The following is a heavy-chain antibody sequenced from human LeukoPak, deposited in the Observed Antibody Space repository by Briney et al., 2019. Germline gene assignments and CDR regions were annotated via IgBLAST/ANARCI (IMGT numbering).Heavy chain of an antibody. Sequence: ASVKVSCKTSGYTFTSYYMHWVRQAPGQGLEWMGIINPSGGSTSYAQKFQGRVTMTRDMSTSTVYMELSSLRAEDTAVYYCARGGLSSWFQSHFDYWGQGTLVTVSS. CDR1: GYTFTSYY. V-gene: IGHV1-46*01. CDR3: ARGGLSSWFQSHFDY. CDR2: INPSGGST. D-gene: IGHD6-13*01. J-gene: IGHJ4*02.